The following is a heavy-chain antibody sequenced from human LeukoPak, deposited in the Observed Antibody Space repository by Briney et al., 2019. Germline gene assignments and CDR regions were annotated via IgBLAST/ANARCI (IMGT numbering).Heavy chain of an antibody. Sequence: SGGSLRLSCAASGFTFSDYYMSWIRQAPGKGLEWVSYISSSGSTIYYADSVKGRFTISRDNAKNSLYLQMNSLRAEDTAVYYCARDPWADSSGFPLHHWGQGTLVTVSS. J-gene: IGHJ1*01. CDR2: ISSSGSTI. CDR3: ARDPWADSSGFPLHH. V-gene: IGHV3-11*01. CDR1: GFTFSDYY. D-gene: IGHD3-22*01.